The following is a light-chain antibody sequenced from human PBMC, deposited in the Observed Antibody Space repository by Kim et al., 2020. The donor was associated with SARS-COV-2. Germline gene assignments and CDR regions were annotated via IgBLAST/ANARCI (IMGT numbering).Light chain of an antibody. J-gene: IGLJ1*01. V-gene: IGLV3-1*01. Sequence: SYELTQPPSVSVSPGQTASITCSGDKLGDKYVSWYQQKPGQSPELVIYRDSERPSGIPERFSGSNSGNTASLTISGTQAMDEADYYCQAWDTSTYVFGTG. CDR3: QAWDTSTYV. CDR1: KLGDKY. CDR2: RDS.